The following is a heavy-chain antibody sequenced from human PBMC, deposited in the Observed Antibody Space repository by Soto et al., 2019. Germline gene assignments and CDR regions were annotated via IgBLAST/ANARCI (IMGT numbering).Heavy chain of an antibody. D-gene: IGHD6-19*01. Sequence: PGGSLRLSCAASGFTFSSYGMHWVRQAPGKGLEWVAVISYDGSNKYYADSVKGRFTISRDNSKNTLYLQMNSLRAEDTAVYYCAKDHGYSSGWEDYYYYYGKDVWGQGTTVTVSS. J-gene: IGHJ6*02. CDR2: ISYDGSNK. V-gene: IGHV3-30*18. CDR3: AKDHGYSSGWEDYYYYYGKDV. CDR1: GFTFSSYG.